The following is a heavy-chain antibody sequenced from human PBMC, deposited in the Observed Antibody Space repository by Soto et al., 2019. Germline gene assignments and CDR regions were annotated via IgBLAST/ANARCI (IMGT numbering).Heavy chain of an antibody. V-gene: IGHV1-69*12. CDR1: GGTFRNSA. CDR3: ARDNDRPQLGGNYYYILDV. Sequence: QVQLEQSGAEVKKPGSSVKVSCKASGGTFRNSAISWGRQAPGQGLEWLGGIMPIFRTPDYSQKLQGRVTVTADESTSTAYMELRGLRSDDTAVYYCARDNDRPQLGGNYYYILDVWCQGTTVTVSS. D-gene: IGHD1-1*01. J-gene: IGHJ6*02. CDR2: IMPIFRTP.